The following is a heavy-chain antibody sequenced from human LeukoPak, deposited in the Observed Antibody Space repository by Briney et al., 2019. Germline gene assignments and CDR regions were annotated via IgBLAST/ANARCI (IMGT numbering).Heavy chain of an antibody. D-gene: IGHD1-14*01. V-gene: IGHV4-59*02. Sequence: SETLSLACTISGGSVSDYYRSWIRQPPGKGLEWTGYISDSGSTNYNPSLKSRVTISVDTSKNQFSLKLSSVTAADTAVYYCAREGGTGAFDIWGQGTMVTVSS. CDR2: ISDSGST. J-gene: IGHJ3*02. CDR3: AREGGTGAFDI. CDR1: GGSVSDYY.